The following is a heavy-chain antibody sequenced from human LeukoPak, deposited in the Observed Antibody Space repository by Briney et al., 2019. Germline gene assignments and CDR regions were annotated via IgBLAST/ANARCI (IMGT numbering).Heavy chain of an antibody. J-gene: IGHJ4*02. Sequence: PGGSLRLSCVASGFPFSGYGMHWVRQAPGMGLEWLAVVSKDGSNEWHADSVKGRFTISRDNSKNMVYLQMNSLRVEDTAIYYCAKGYSDSTFFYWGQGTQVSVSS. D-gene: IGHD5-12*01. CDR1: GFPFSGYG. V-gene: IGHV3-30*18. CDR3: AKGYSDSTFFY. CDR2: VSKDGSNE.